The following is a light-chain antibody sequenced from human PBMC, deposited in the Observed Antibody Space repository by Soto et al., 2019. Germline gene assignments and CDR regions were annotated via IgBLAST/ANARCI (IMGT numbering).Light chain of an antibody. V-gene: IGKV1-5*01. CDR3: QQYSTLIT. CDR2: DAS. Sequence: DVQRAQSPATLPASVGDRVTITCRASQSISNWLAWYQQKLGKAPKLLIYDASNLETGVPSRFSGSGSGTYFRFTITSLPPEHFPTSYCQQYSTLITFRQGTRLEIK. CDR1: QSISNW. J-gene: IGKJ5*01.